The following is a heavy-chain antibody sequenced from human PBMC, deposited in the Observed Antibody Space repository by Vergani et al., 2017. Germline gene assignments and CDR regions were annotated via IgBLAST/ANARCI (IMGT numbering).Heavy chain of an antibody. Sequence: QVQLQESGPGLVKPSETLSLTCTVSGGSISSHYWSWIRQPPGKGLEWIGYIYYSGSTNYNPSLKSRVTISVDTSKNQFSLKLSSVTAADTAVYYCARDVCSGGSCYSDYWGQGTLVTVSS. D-gene: IGHD2-15*01. CDR3: ARDVCSGGSCYSDY. V-gene: IGHV4-59*11. CDR1: GGSISSHY. J-gene: IGHJ4*02. CDR2: IYYSGST.